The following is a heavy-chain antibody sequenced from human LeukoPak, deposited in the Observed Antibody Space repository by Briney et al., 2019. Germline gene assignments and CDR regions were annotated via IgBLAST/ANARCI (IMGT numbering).Heavy chain of an antibody. CDR2: INPSGGST. CDR3: ARTPYDSSGYPSLFDY. Sequence: VASVKVSCKASGYTFTSYYMHWVRQAPGQGLEWMGIINPSGGSTSYAQKFQGRVTMTTDTSTSTAYMELRSLRSDDTAVYYCARTPYDSSGYPSLFDYWGQGTLVTVSS. D-gene: IGHD3-22*01. CDR1: GYTFTSYY. J-gene: IGHJ4*02. V-gene: IGHV1-46*01.